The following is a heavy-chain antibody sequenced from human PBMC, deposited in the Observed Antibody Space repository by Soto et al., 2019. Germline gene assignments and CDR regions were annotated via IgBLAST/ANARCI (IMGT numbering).Heavy chain of an antibody. J-gene: IGHJ4*02. CDR1: GFTFSSYW. D-gene: IGHD2-21*01. Sequence: GGSLRLSCVASGFTFSSYWMHWVRQTPGKGLMWVSRINNDGSGTADADSVRGRFTISRDNAKNTLYLQLNSLRAEDTAVYYCARDVAPGHFDYWGQGTPVTVSS. CDR3: ARDVAPGHFDY. CDR2: INNDGSGT. V-gene: IGHV3-74*01.